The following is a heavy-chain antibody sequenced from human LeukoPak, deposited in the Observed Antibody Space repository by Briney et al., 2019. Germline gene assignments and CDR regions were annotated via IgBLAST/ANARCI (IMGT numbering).Heavy chain of an antibody. CDR2: IYYSGST. D-gene: IGHD2-15*01. CDR1: GGSISSSSYY. Sequence: SETLSLTCTVSGGSISSSSYYWGWIRQPPGKGLEWIGSIYYSGSTYYNPSLKSRVTISVDTSKNQFSLKLSSVTAADTAVYYCARAAGGYCSGGSCSLYYYYGMDVWGQGTTVTVSS. V-gene: IGHV4-39*07. J-gene: IGHJ6*02. CDR3: ARAAGGYCSGGSCSLYYYYGMDV.